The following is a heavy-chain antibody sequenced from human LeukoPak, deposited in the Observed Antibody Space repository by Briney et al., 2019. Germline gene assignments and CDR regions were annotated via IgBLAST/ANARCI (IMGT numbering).Heavy chain of an antibody. D-gene: IGHD6-19*01. CDR1: GFAFSSYA. Sequence: GGSLRLSCAASGFAFSSYAMHWVRQAPGKGLEWVAIISYDGIIEDYSDSVKARFTISRDNSKNTLFLHMSSLRDEHTAVHYFARDLSTGWSIKSLFDCWGQGSLVTVSS. CDR2: ISYDGIIE. J-gene: IGHJ4*02. V-gene: IGHV3-30*04. CDR3: ARDLSTGWSIKSLFDC.